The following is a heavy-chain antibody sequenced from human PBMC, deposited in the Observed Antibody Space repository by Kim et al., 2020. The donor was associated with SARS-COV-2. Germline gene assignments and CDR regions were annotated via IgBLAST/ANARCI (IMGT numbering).Heavy chain of an antibody. D-gene: IGHD6-13*01. V-gene: IGHV1-18*01. CDR1: GYTFTSYG. CDR2: ISAYNGNT. Sequence: ASVKVSCKASGYTFTSYGISWVRQAPGQGLEWMGWISAYNGNTNYAQKLQGRVTMTTDTSTSTAYMELRSLRSDDTAVYYCARDFFSRSGSSSWPYWGQGTLVTVSS. J-gene: IGHJ4*02. CDR3: ARDFFSRSGSSSWPY.